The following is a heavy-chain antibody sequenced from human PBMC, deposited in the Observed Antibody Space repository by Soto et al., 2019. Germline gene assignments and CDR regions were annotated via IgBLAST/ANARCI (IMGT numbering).Heavy chain of an antibody. V-gene: IGHV1-69*01. CDR2: IIPIFGTA. D-gene: IGHD6-13*01. CDR3: ARSEYSSSWFHHYYYYGMDV. J-gene: IGHJ6*02. Sequence: QVQLVQSGAEVKKTGSSVKVSCKASGGTFSSYAISWVRQAPGQGLEWMGGIIPIFGTANYAQKFQGRVTITADESTSTAYMELSSLRSEDTAVDYCARSEYSSSWFHHYYYYGMDVWGQGTTVTVSS. CDR1: GGTFSSYA.